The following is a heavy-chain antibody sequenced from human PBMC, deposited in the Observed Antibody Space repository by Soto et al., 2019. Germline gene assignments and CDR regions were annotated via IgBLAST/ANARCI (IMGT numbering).Heavy chain of an antibody. CDR1: GGSISSSSYY. J-gene: IGHJ5*02. V-gene: IGHV4-39*01. D-gene: IGHD3-9*01. Sequence: PSETLSLTCTVSGGSISSSSYYWGWIRQPPGKGLEWIGSIYYSGSTYYNPSLKSRVTISVDTSKNQFSLKLSSVAAADTAVYYCARHEALNSSYDILTGYYRRAPNWFDPWGQGTLVTVSS. CDR3: ARHEALNSSYDILTGYYRRAPNWFDP. CDR2: IYYSGST.